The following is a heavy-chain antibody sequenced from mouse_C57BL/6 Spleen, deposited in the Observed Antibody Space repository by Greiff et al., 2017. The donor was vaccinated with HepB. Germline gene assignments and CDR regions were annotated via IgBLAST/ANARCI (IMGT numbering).Heavy chain of an antibody. CDR3: VRYCDVYFDY. CDR1: GYTFTSYW. V-gene: IGHV1-64*01. CDR2: IHPNSGST. J-gene: IGHJ2*01. D-gene: IGHD2-13*01. Sequence: QVQLQQPGAELVKPGASVKLSCKASGYTFTSYWMHWVKQRPGQGLEWIGMIHPNSGSTNYNEKFKSKATLTLDKSSITAYMQLSSLTSEDAAVYYCVRYCDVYFDYWGQGTTLTVSS.